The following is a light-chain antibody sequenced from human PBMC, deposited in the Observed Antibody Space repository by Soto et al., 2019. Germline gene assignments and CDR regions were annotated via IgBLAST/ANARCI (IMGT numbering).Light chain of an antibody. CDR2: DVS. CDR1: SSDVGDYNY. CDR3: SSYTSSSTYV. J-gene: IGLJ1*01. V-gene: IGLV2-14*01. Sequence: QSALTQPASVSGSPGQSITVSCTGTSSDVGDYNYVSWYQQHPGKAPKLMIFDVSNRPSGVSNRFSGCKSGNTASLTISELQAEDEADYYCSSYTSSSTYVFGTGTKVTV.